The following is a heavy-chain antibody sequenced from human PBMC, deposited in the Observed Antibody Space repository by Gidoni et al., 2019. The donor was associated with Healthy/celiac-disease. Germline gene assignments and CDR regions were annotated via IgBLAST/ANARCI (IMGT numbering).Heavy chain of an antibody. CDR2: IYYSGST. CDR1: GGSISSGGYS. CDR3: AGGSYDFWTGGAY. D-gene: IGHD3-3*01. Sequence: QVQLQESGPGLAKPSQTLSLTCMVHGGSISSGGYSWSWIRQHPGKGLEWIGYIYYSGSTYYNPSLKSRVTISVDTSKNQFSLKLSSVTAADTAVYYCAGGSYDFWTGGAYWGQGTLVTVSS. J-gene: IGHJ4*02. V-gene: IGHV4-31*03.